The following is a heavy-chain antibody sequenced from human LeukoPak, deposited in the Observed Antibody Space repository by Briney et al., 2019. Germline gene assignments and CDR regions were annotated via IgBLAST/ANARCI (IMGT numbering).Heavy chain of an antibody. CDR3: ARDQTTHTVTTFAALGY. CDR2: IKPNSGDT. V-gene: IGHV1-2*02. D-gene: IGHD4-17*01. Sequence: ASAKVSCKASGHTFTSNGISWVRQAPGQGLESMGWIKPNSGDTRSAQKVQGRVTMTRDTSISTAYMELSRLRSDDTAVYYCARDQTTHTVTTFAALGYWGQGTLVTVSS. CDR1: GHTFTSNG. J-gene: IGHJ4*02.